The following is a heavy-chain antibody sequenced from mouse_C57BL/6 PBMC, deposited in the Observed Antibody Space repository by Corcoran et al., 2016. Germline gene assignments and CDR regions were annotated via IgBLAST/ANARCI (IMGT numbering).Heavy chain of an antibody. CDR2: INTYSGVP. V-gene: IGHV9-3*01. CDR3: ARPDSINYAMDY. CDR1: GYTFTTYG. D-gene: IGHD3-2*01. J-gene: IGHJ4*01. Sequence: QIQLVQSGPELKKPGETVKISCKASGYTFTTYGMSWVKQAPGKGLKWMGWINTYSGVPTYADDFKGRFAFSLETSASTAYLQINNLKNEDTATYFCARPDSINYAMDYWGQGTSVTVSS.